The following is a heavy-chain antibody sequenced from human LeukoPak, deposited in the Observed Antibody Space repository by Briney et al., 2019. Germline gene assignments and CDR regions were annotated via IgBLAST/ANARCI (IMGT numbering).Heavy chain of an antibody. CDR1: GFTFSSYS. J-gene: IGHJ5*02. CDR3: AKSGIPVHVTDSSET. V-gene: IGHV3-23*01. CDR2: ISGSGGST. Sequence: AGSLRLSCAVSGFTFSSYSMSWVRQAPGKWLEWVSAISGSGGSTYYADSVTGRFTISRDNSTNTRYLQMKSLRAEDTAVYYCAKSGIPVHVTDSSETWGQGTLVTVSS. D-gene: IGHD3-22*01.